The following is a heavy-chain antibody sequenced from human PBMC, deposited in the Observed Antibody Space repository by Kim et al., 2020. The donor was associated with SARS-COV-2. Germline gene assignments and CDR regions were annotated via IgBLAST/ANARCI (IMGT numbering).Heavy chain of an antibody. Sequence: SETLSLTCIVSGGSISSGGSYWSWIRQHPGKGLEWIGYIYYSGSTYYNPSLKSRVNISVDTSKNQFSLKLSSVTAADTAVYYCARVWGGRTSEYDYYDMDVWGQGTTVTVCS. J-gene: IGHJ6*02. CDR3: ARVWGGRTSEYDYYDMDV. CDR1: GGSISSGGSY. CDR2: IYYSGST. V-gene: IGHV4-31*03. D-gene: IGHD2-2*01.